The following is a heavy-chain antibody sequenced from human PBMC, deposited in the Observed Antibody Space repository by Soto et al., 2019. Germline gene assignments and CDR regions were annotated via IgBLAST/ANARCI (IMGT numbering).Heavy chain of an antibody. CDR2: IWYDGSNK. Sequence: GGSLRLSCAASGFTFSSYGMHWVRQAPGKGLEWVAVIWYDGSNKYYADSVKGRFTISRDNSKNTLYLQMNSLRAEDTAVYYCARDAVGTSGSYSRGYYYMDVWGKGTTVTVSS. CDR3: ARDAVGTSGSYSRGYYYMDV. CDR1: GFTFSSYG. V-gene: IGHV3-33*08. J-gene: IGHJ6*03. D-gene: IGHD1-26*01.